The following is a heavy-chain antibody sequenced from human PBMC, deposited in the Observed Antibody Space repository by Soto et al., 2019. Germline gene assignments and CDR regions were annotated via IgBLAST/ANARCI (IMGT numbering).Heavy chain of an antibody. CDR3: ARGTKVSGSCEGDYYMGV. CDR2: IIPILDVA. D-gene: IGHD3-10*01. J-gene: IGHJ6*03. V-gene: IGHV1-69*02. Sequence: QVQLVQSGAEVKKPGSSVRVSCKASGDIFSNYTISWVRQASGHGLEWMGRIIPILDVANYGLRFQDRVTITAYKSTRTVCRGLNSLRSEVKAIYYCARGTKVSGSCEGDYYMGVSGRGAAVTVSS. CDR1: GDIFSNYT.